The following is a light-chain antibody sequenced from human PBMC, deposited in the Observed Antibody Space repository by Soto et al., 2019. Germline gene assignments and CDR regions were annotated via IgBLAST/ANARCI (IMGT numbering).Light chain of an antibody. CDR1: QSVTANY. J-gene: IGKJ4*01. CDR2: GAS. Sequence: EIVLTQSPGTLSLSPGERATLSCRASQSVTANYLAWYQQRRGQAPRLLIQGASSRPTDIPDRFSGSGSGRDFTLTISSLEPEDFAVYYCQQYASTPLTFGGGTRVDI. CDR3: QQYASTPLT. V-gene: IGKV3-20*01.